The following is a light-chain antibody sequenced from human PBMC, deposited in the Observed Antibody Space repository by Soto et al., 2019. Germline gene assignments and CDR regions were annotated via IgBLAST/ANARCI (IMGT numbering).Light chain of an antibody. J-gene: IGKJ4*01. CDR3: LQTYSTLRLT. Sequence: DIQMTQSPSSLSASVGDRVTITCRASQSISSYLNWYQQKPGKAPKLLIYAASSLQSGVPSRFSGSGSGTDFTLTISSLQPEDFATYFCLQTYSTLRLTFGGGTKVEIK. CDR2: AAS. CDR1: QSISSY. V-gene: IGKV1-39*01.